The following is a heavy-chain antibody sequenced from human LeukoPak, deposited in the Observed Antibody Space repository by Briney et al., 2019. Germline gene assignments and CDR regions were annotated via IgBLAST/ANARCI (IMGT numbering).Heavy chain of an antibody. CDR3: ARDSSSWWENWFDP. CDR1: GFTFSSYE. Sequence: PGGSLRLSCAASGFTFSSYEMNWVRQAPGKGLEWVSYISSSGSTIYYADSVKGRFTISRDNAKNSLYLQMNSLRAEDTAVYYCARDSSSWWENWFDPWGQGTLVTVSS. D-gene: IGHD6-13*01. V-gene: IGHV3-48*03. CDR2: ISSSGSTI. J-gene: IGHJ5*02.